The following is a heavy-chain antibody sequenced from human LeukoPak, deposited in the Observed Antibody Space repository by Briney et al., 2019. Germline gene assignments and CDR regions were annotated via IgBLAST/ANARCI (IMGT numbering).Heavy chain of an antibody. D-gene: IGHD3-10*01. CDR1: GGSISSYY. J-gene: IGHJ3*02. CDR3: ARDYGSGSYGDDAFDI. CDR2: IYYSGST. Sequence: SETLSLTCTVSGGSISSYYWSWIRQPPGKGLEWIGYIYYSGSTNYNPSLKSRVTISVDRSKNQFSLKLSSVTAADTAVYYCARDYGSGSYGDDAFDIWGQGTMVTVSS. V-gene: IGHV4-59*12.